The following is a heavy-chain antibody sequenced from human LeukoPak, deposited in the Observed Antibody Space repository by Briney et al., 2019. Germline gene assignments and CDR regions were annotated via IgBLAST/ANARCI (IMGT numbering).Heavy chain of an antibody. Sequence: GRSLRLSCAASGFTFSSYGIHWVRQAPGKGLEWVAVISNDGSNKYYADSVKGRFTISRDNSENTLYLQMNSLRAEDTAVYYCAKETGRWELEWGQGTLVTVSS. CDR2: ISNDGSNK. CDR1: GFTFSSYG. D-gene: IGHD1-26*01. CDR3: AKETGRWELE. J-gene: IGHJ4*02. V-gene: IGHV3-30*18.